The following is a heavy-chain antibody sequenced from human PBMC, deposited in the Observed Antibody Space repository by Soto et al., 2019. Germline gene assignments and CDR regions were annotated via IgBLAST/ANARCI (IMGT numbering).Heavy chain of an antibody. J-gene: IGHJ4*02. D-gene: IGHD3-22*01. CDR2: VSPYNGNA. CDR1: GYTFSNYA. Sequence: GASVKVSCKTSGYTFSNYAISWVRQAPGQGLEWMGWVSPYNGNANYTEKFQGRVSMTTDTSTTTAYMELTSLTSDDTAIYYCARDTYDTTGYPLDYWGQGTLVTVSS. CDR3: ARDTYDTTGYPLDY. V-gene: IGHV1-18*04.